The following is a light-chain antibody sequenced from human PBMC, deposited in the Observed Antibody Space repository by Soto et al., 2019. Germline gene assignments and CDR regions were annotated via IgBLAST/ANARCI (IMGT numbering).Light chain of an antibody. CDR1: QSVRSSY. CDR2: GAS. J-gene: IGKJ1*01. CDR3: QPYGSLPPT. V-gene: IGKV3-20*01. Sequence: EIVLTQSPGTLSLSPGERATLSCRASQSVRSSYLAWYQKKPGQAPRLLIYGASSRATGIPDRFSGSGSGTDFTLTISRLEPEDFEVYYCQPYGSLPPTFGQGTKVEI.